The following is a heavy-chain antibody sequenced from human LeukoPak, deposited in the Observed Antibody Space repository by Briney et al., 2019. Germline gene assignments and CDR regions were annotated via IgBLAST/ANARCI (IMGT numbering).Heavy chain of an antibody. D-gene: IGHD5-12*01. CDR2: ISAYNGNT. CDR3: ARGGGYESDYYYYGMDV. V-gene: IGHV1-18*01. CDR1: GYTFTSYG. J-gene: IGHJ6*02. Sequence: ASVKVSCKASGYTFTSYGISWVRQAPGQGLEWMGWISAYNGNTNYAQKLQGRVTMTTDTSTSTAHMELRSLRSDDTAVYYCARGGGYESDYYYYGMDVWGQGTTVTVSS.